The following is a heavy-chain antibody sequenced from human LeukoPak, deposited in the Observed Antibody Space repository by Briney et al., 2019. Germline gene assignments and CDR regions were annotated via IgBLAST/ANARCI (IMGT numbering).Heavy chain of an antibody. V-gene: IGHV4-61*02. Sequence: SETLSLTCTVSGGSISSGSYYWSWIRQPAGKGLEWIVRIYTSGSTNYNPSLKSRVTISVDTSKNQFSLKLSSVTAADTAVYYCASGCYDYWGQGTLATVSS. CDR1: GGSISSGSYY. CDR2: IYTSGST. CDR3: ASGCYDY. D-gene: IGHD1-26*01. J-gene: IGHJ4*02.